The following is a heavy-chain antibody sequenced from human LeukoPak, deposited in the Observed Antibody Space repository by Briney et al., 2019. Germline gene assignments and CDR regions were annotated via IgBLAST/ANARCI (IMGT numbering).Heavy chain of an antibody. CDR3: AKEFPGYSFDY. D-gene: IGHD5-12*01. CDR2: FSGSGGST. V-gene: IGHV3-23*01. Sequence: GGSLRLSCEASGFTFRSFGMSWVRQAPGRGLEWVSGFSGSGGSTSYADSVKGRFTISRDMSKNTLYLQMNTLRAEDTAIYYGAKEFPGYSFDYWGQGTLVTVSS. J-gene: IGHJ4*02. CDR1: GFTFRSFG.